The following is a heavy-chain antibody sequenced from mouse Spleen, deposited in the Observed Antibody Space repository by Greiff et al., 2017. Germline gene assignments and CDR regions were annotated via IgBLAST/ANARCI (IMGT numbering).Heavy chain of an antibody. D-gene: IGHD1-1*01. CDR3: ASPPRSRYYYFDY. CDR1: GYTFTDYY. V-gene: IGHV1-26*01. Sequence: EVQLQQSGPELVKPGASVKISCKASGYTFTDYYMNWVKQSHGKSLEWIGDINPNNGGTSYNQKFKGKATLTVDKSSSTAYMELRSLTSEDSAVYYCASPPRSRYYYFDYWGQGTTLTVSS. CDR2: INPNNGGT. J-gene: IGHJ2*01.